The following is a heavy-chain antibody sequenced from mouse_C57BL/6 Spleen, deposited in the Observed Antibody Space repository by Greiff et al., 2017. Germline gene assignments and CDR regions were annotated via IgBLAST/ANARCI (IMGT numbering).Heavy chain of an antibody. V-gene: IGHV1-80*01. D-gene: IGHD1-1*01. J-gene: IGHJ2*01. Sequence: QVQLQQSGAELVKPGASVTISCKASGYAFSSYWMNWVKQRPGKGLEWIGQIYPGDGYTNYNGKFKGKATLTADKSSSTAYMQLSSLTSEDSAVCCCARGAAVVGDDWGQGTTLTVSS. CDR3: ARGAAVVGDD. CDR1: GYAFSSYW. CDR2: IYPGDGYT.